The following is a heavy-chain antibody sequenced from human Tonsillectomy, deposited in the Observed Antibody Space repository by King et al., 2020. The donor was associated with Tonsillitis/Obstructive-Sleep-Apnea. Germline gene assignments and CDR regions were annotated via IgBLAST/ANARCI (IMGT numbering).Heavy chain of an antibody. J-gene: IGHJ4*02. V-gene: IGHV3-48*02. CDR1: GFIFNSYG. D-gene: IGHD3/OR15-3a*01. Sequence: VQLVESGGGLVQPGGSLRLSCAASGFIFNSYGMNWVRQAPGKGLEWVSYISSSGSTIYYADSVKGRFTISRDNAKNSLYLQMNSLRDEDTAVYYCARDARVWTGYYSFDCWGQGTLVTVSS. CDR3: ARDARVWTGYYSFDC. CDR2: ISSSGSTI.